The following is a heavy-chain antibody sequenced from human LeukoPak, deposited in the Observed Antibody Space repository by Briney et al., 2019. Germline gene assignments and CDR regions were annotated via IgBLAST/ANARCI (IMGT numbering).Heavy chain of an antibody. CDR1: GGTFSSYA. V-gene: IGHV1-69*04. Sequence: GASVKVSCKASGGTFSSYAISWVRQAPGQGLEWMGRIIPILGIANYAQKFQGRVTITADKSTSTAYMELSSLRSEDTAVYYCASNGAYYYDSSGYYYRWGQGTLVTVSS. CDR3: ASNGAYYYDSSGYYYR. J-gene: IGHJ4*02. D-gene: IGHD3-22*01. CDR2: IIPILGIA.